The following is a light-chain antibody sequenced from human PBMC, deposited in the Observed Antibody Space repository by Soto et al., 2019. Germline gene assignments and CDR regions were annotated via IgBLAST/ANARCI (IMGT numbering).Light chain of an antibody. Sequence: QSALTQPASVSGSPGQSITISCAGTSSDIGGSNYVSWYQQHPGKAPKLMIYGVSNRPSGVSNRFSGSKSGSTASLTISGLQAEDDADYFCYSSRSSSSTFYVFGTGTKLTVL. CDR1: SSDIGGSNY. V-gene: IGLV2-14*03. J-gene: IGLJ1*01. CDR3: YSSRSSSSTFYV. CDR2: GVS.